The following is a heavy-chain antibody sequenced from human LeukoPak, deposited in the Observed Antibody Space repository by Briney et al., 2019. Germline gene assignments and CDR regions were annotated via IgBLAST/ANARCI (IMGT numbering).Heavy chain of an antibody. CDR3: ARAQGALDY. J-gene: IGHJ4*02. CDR1: GFTITTYA. Sequence: PGGSLRLSCAASGFTITTYAVNWVRQAPGEGLEWVSGIGGGGTEYYADSLKGRFLISSDSSQTLVHLQMNSLTVEDTAVYYCARAQGALDYWGQGTLVTVSS. D-gene: IGHD1-26*01. V-gene: IGHV3-23*01. CDR2: IGGGGTE.